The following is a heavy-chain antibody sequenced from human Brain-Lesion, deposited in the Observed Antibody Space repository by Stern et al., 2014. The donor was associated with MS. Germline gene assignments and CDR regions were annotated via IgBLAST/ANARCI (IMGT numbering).Heavy chain of an antibody. CDR1: GFTVSNYY. V-gene: IGHV3-66*02. J-gene: IGHJ4*02. CDR3: ARDRVTTVTTYYLDS. D-gene: IGHD4-17*01. Sequence: EVQLVESGGGLVQPGGSLRLSCAASGFTVSNYYMSWVRQAPGKGLEWVSIIYTSGKTYYADSVRGRFVISRDKSKSTLYLQMDSLRPEDTAVYYCARDRVTTVTTYYLDSWGQGTRVTVSS. CDR2: IYTSGKT.